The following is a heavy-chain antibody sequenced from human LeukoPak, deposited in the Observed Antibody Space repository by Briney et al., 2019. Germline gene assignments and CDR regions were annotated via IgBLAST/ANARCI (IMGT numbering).Heavy chain of an antibody. Sequence: ASVKVSCKASGYTFTGYYMHWVRQAPGQGLEWMGWINPNSGGTNYAQKFQGRVTMTRDTSISTAYMELSRLRSDDTAVYYCVRGDYVWGSYRPSYYFDYWGQGTLVTVSS. D-gene: IGHD3-16*02. V-gene: IGHV1-2*02. CDR2: INPNSGGT. CDR3: VRGDYVWGSYRPSYYFDY. CDR1: GYTFTGYY. J-gene: IGHJ4*02.